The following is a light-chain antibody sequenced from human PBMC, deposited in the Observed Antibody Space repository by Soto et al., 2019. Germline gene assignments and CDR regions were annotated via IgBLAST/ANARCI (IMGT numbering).Light chain of an antibody. CDR3: QKYNSSPQT. Sequence: DIQMTQSPSSLSTSVGDRVTITCRASQGISNYLAWYQQKPGKVPKLLIYAASTLQSGVPSRFSGSGSGTDFTLTISSLQPEDVATYYCQKYNSSPQTFCQGTNVDIK. V-gene: IGKV1-27*01. J-gene: IGKJ1*01. CDR1: QGISNY. CDR2: AAS.